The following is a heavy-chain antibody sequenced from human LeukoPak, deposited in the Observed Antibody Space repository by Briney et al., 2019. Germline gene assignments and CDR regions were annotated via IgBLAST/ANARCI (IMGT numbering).Heavy chain of an antibody. CDR1: GFIFDNYR. D-gene: IGHD1-26*01. J-gene: IGHJ4*02. Sequence: GGSLRLSCAASGFIFDNYRMSWVRQAPGKGLEWVSTVNADGGNTYYADSVKGRFTISRDNSKSTLILQMNSLRVEDTALYYCTKRVKYGGTWDHFADWGQGTLVTVSS. CDR2: VNADGGNT. CDR3: TKRVKYGGTWDHFAD. V-gene: IGHV3-23*01.